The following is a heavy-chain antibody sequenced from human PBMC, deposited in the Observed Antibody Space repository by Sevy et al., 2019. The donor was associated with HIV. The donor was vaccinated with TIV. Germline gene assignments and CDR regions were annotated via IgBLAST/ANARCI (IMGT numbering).Heavy chain of an antibody. CDR1: GYIFTSYG. V-gene: IGHV1-18*01. CDR2: ISAYNGNT. Sequence: ASVKVSCKASGYIFTSYGISWVRQAPGQGLEWMGWISAYNGNTNYAQKLQGRVTMTTDTSTSTAYMELRSLRSDDTAVYYCARDLGYCSSTSCFDYYYYGMDVWGQGTTVTVSS. J-gene: IGHJ6*02. CDR3: ARDLGYCSSTSCFDYYYYGMDV. D-gene: IGHD2-2*01.